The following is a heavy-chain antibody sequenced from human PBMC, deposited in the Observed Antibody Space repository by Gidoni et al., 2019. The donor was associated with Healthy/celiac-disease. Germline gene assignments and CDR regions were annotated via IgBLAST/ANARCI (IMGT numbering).Heavy chain of an antibody. Sequence: QVQLVESGGGVVQPGRSLRLSCAASGFTFSSYAMHWVRQAPGKGLEWVAVISYDGSNKYYADSVKGRFTISRDNSKNTLYLQMNSLRAEDTAVYYCAREVGEGEDGYDYWGQGTLVTVSS. D-gene: IGHD3-10*01. J-gene: IGHJ4*02. CDR3: AREVGEGEDGYDY. CDR2: ISYDGSNK. CDR1: GFTFSSYA. V-gene: IGHV3-30*04.